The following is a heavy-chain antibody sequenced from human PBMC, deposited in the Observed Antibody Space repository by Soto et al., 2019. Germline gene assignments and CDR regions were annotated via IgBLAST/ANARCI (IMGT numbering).Heavy chain of an antibody. J-gene: IGHJ3*02. CDR2: IIPIFGTA. D-gene: IGHD3-22*01. Sequence: QVQLVQSGAEVKKPGSSVKVSCKASGGTFSSYAISWVRQAPGQGLEWMGGIIPIFGTANYAQKFQGRVTITADESTSPAYMELSSLRSEDTAVYYCARDSSGYNPTGYAFDIWGQGTMVTVSS. V-gene: IGHV1-69*12. CDR1: GGTFSSYA. CDR3: ARDSSGYNPTGYAFDI.